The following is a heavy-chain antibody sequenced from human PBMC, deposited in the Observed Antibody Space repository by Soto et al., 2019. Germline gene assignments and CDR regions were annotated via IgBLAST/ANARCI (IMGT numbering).Heavy chain of an antibody. CDR3: FKAGGSGGYYADRDYDSVYW. D-gene: IGHD3-10*01. V-gene: IGHV3-23*05. CDR1: GCSLSPYA. Sequence: GGTVKLSCAASGCSLSPYAISWARQVPGKGLQWASTIDNSGGITYYADSVKGRFTISRDNSKNTLSLQVNSLRAEDTAIYFCFKAGGSGGYYADRDYDSVYW. CDR2: IDNSGGIT. J-gene: IGHJ2*01.